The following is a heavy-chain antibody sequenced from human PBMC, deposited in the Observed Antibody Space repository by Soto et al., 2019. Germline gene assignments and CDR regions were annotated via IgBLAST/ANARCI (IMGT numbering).Heavy chain of an antibody. J-gene: IGHJ6*02. Sequence: PGGSLRLSCAASGFTFSSYGMHWVRQAPGKGLEWVAVISYDGSNKYYADSVKGRFTISRDNSKNTLYLQMNSLRAEDTAVYYCAKDLLHYDILTGMINPYGMDVWGQGTTVTVSS. D-gene: IGHD3-9*01. CDR1: GFTFSSYG. V-gene: IGHV3-30*18. CDR2: ISYDGSNK. CDR3: AKDLLHYDILTGMINPYGMDV.